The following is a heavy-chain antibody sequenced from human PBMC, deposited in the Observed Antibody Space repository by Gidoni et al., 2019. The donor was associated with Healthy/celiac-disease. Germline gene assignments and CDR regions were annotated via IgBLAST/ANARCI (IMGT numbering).Heavy chain of an antibody. V-gene: IGHV1-46*01. CDR2: INPSGGST. Sequence: VQLVQSGAEVKKPAASLKVSCKASGYTFTSYYMHWVRTAPGQGLEWMGIINPSGGSTSYAQKFQGRVTMTRDTSTSTVDMELSSLRSEDTAVYYCARDRECSGGSCYPVSYYYYGMDVWGQGTTVTVSS. CDR1: GYTFTSYY. J-gene: IGHJ6*02. D-gene: IGHD2-15*01. CDR3: ARDRECSGGSCYPVSYYYYGMDV.